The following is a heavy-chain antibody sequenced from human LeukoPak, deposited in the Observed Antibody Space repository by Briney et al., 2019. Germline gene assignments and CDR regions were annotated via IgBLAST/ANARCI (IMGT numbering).Heavy chain of an antibody. CDR2: INPNSGGT. CDR1: GYTFTGYY. J-gene: IGHJ4*02. Sequence: ASVKVSCKASGYTFTGYYMRWVRQAPGQGLEWMGWINPNSGGTNYAQKFQGRVTMTRDTSISTAYMELSRLRSDDTAVYYCARDYGGNSGIDYWGQGTLVTVSS. CDR3: ARDYGGNSGIDY. V-gene: IGHV1-2*02. D-gene: IGHD4-23*01.